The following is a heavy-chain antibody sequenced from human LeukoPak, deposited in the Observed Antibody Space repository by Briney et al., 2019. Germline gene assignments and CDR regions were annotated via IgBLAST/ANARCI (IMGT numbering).Heavy chain of an antibody. J-gene: IGHJ4*02. CDR2: IRSKAYGGTP. CDR1: GFTFGDYA. V-gene: IGHV3-49*04. D-gene: IGHD5-12*01. Sequence: SGRSLRLSCTGTGFTFGDYAMNWVRQAPGKGLEWVGFIRSKAYGGTPKYAASVKGRFTISRDDSKSIAYLQMNSLKTEDTAVNYCTRVIVATKDYWGQGTLVTVSS. CDR3: TRVIVATKDY.